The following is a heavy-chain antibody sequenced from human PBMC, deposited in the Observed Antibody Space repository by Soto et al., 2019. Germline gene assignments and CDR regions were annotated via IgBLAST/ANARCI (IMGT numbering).Heavy chain of an antibody. Sequence: GGSLRLACAASGFTCSSYAMSWVRQAPGKGLEWVSAISGSGGSTYYADSVKGRFTISRDNSKNTLYLQMNSLRAEDTAVYYCAKDLRSSSWYYYYYGMDVWGQGTTVTVSS. J-gene: IGHJ6*02. CDR3: AKDLRSSSWYYYYYGMDV. CDR2: ISGSGGST. CDR1: GFTCSSYA. D-gene: IGHD6-13*01. V-gene: IGHV3-23*01.